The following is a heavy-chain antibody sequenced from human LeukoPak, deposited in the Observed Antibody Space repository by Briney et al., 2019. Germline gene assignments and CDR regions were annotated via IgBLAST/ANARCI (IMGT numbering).Heavy chain of an antibody. CDR2: VSPYNGNT. Sequence: ASVTVSCKVSGYIFTTYGFSWVRQAPGQGLEWMGWVSPYNGNTNYAQRLQGRVTMTTDTSTSTVYMELRNLTPDDTALYYCARRGRFPDYWGQGTAVIVSS. CDR1: GYIFTTYG. V-gene: IGHV1-18*01. CDR3: ARRGRFPDY. D-gene: IGHD3-3*01. J-gene: IGHJ4*02.